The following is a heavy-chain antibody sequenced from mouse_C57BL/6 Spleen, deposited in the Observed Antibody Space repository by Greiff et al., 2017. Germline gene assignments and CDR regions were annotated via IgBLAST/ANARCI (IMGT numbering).Heavy chain of an antibody. CDR3: AREGEAPFSY. D-gene: IGHD3-2*02. CDR1: GYSFTGYY. Sequence: VQLKQSGPELVKPGASVKISCKASGYSFTGYYMNWVKQSPEKSLEWIGEINPSTGGTTYNQKFKAKDTLTVDKSSSTAYMQLKSLTAEDSAVYYCAREGEAPFSYWGQGTTLTVSS. V-gene: IGHV1-42*01. J-gene: IGHJ2*01. CDR2: INPSTGGT.